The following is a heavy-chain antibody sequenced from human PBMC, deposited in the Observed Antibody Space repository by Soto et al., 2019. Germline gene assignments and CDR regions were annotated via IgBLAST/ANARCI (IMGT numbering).Heavy chain of an antibody. CDR2: ISGSGGST. J-gene: IGHJ6*02. CDR1: GFTFSSYA. Sequence: EVQLLESGGGLVQPGGSLRLSCAASGFTFSSYAMSWVRQAPRKGLEWVSAISGSGGSTYYADSVTGRFTISSDNSKNTLYLQINSLRADDTAVYYCAKMADSRGYYYYYYDMDVWGQGTTVTVSS. CDR3: AKMADSRGYYYYYYDMDV. D-gene: IGHD3-22*01. V-gene: IGHV3-23*01.